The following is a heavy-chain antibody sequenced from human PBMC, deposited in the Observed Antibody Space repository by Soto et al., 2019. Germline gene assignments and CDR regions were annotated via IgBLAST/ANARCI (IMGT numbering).Heavy chain of an antibody. CDR3: ARDLVVSGPFDY. V-gene: IGHV1-18*01. D-gene: IGHD2-2*01. CDR2: ISGYNGNT. J-gene: IGHJ4*02. Sequence: QVQLVQSGAEVKKPGASVKVSCKASGYTFTSYGISWVRQAPGQGLEWMGWISGYNGNTHDAQKLXGXXTMTTDSSTSTAYMELRSLRSDDTAVYYCARDLVVSGPFDYWGQGTLVTVSS. CDR1: GYTFTSYG.